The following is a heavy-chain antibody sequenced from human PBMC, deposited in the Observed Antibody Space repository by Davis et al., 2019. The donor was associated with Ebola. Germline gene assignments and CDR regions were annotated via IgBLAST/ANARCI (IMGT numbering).Heavy chain of an antibody. V-gene: IGHV3-23*01. CDR2: ISGSGRTT. CDR1: GFTFIDYG. J-gene: IGHJ4*02. Sequence: PGGSLRLSCAASGFTFIDYGMSWVRQAPGRGLEWVTTISGSGRTTSFVESVKGRFTISRDKSEKMVYLEMNNLRAEDTATYYCAKARAMGTTTYFDSWGQGTLLTVSS. D-gene: IGHD1-7*01. CDR3: AKARAMGTTTYFDS.